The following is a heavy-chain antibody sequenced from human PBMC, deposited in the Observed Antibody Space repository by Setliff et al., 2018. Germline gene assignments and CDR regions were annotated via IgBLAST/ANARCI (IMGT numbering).Heavy chain of an antibody. Sequence: KTSETLSLTCTVSGGSISSGSYYWSWIRQPAGKGLEWIGRISTSESSNYNPSLNSRVTISLDTSKNQFSLKLSSVTAADAAVYYCARTMVQTKLRAFDIWGQGTMVTV. CDR1: GGSISSGSYY. V-gene: IGHV4-61*02. D-gene: IGHD3-10*01. J-gene: IGHJ3*02. CDR2: ISTSESS. CDR3: ARTMVQTKLRAFDI.